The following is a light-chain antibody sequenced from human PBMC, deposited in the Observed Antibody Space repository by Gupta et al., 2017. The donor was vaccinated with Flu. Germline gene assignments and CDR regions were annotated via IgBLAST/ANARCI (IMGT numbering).Light chain of an antibody. CDR2: GNS. J-gene: IGLJ3*02. Sequence: QSVLTQPPSVSGAPGQRVAISCTVSSSNIGAGYDIHWYQQFPGTAPKLLIYGNSNRPSGVPDRFSGSKSGTSASLAINGLQAEDEADYYCTSYDSSLSVAVFGGGTKLTVL. V-gene: IGLV1-40*01. CDR3: TSYDSSLSVAV. CDR1: SSNIGAGYD.